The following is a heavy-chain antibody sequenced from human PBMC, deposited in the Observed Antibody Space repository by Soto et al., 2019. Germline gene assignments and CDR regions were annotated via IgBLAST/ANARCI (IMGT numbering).Heavy chain of an antibody. Sequence: EVQLVESGGGLIQPGRSLRLSCAASGFTFDDYAMHWVRQAPGKGLEWVSGISWNSGNIRYADSVKGRFTISRDTAKNSLYLQMNSLRAEDTALYYCAKGPALEWLSFMDVWGKGTTVTVPS. D-gene: IGHD3-3*01. J-gene: IGHJ6*03. V-gene: IGHV3-9*01. CDR1: GFTFDDYA. CDR2: ISWNSGNI. CDR3: AKGPALEWLSFMDV.